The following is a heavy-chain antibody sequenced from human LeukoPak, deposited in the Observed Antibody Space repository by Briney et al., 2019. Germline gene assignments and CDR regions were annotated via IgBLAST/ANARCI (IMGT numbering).Heavy chain of an antibody. CDR3: ARANPFLYYFDY. J-gene: IGHJ4*02. V-gene: IGHV1-18*01. Sequence: QKLQGRVTMTTDTSTSTAYMELRSLRSDDTAVYYCARANPFLYYFDYWGQGTLVTVSS. D-gene: IGHD2/OR15-2a*01.